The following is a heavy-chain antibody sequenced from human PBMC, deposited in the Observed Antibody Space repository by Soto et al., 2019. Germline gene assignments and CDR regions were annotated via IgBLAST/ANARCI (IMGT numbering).Heavy chain of an antibody. CDR3: ARDRLRLGELSLIGYFDY. D-gene: IGHD3-16*02. CDR1: GFSFSSYT. Sequence: QVQLVESGGGVVQPGRSLRLSCAGSGFSFSSYTMHWVRQAPGKGLEWVALISFDSTNKYYADSVKGRFSISRDNSKNTLYLQMDSLIPDDTALYYCARDRLRLGELSLIGYFDYWGQGTLVTVSS. V-gene: IGHV3-30-3*01. CDR2: ISFDSTNK. J-gene: IGHJ4*02.